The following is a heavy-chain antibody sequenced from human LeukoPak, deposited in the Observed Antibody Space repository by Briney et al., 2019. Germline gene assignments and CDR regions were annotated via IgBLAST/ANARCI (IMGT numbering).Heavy chain of an antibody. CDR3: AREASGLPQNDAFDT. CDR2: IKQDGSEK. Sequence: GGSLRLSCAASGFTFSSYWMSWVRQAPGKGLEWVANIKQDGSEKYYVDSVKGRFTISRDNAKNSLYLQMNSLRAEDTAVYYCAREASGLPQNDAFDTWGQGTMVTVSS. J-gene: IGHJ3*02. V-gene: IGHV3-7*01. D-gene: IGHD3-10*01. CDR1: GFTFSSYW.